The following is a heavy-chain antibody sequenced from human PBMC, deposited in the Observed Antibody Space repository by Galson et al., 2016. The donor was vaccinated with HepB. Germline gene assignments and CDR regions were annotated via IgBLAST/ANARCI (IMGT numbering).Heavy chain of an antibody. D-gene: IGHD3-10*01. CDR1: AGSIRGYF. V-gene: IGHV4-59*01. CDR3: ARFLGSGSRYFDF. Sequence: ETLSLTCTVSAGSIRGYFWSWIRQPPGRGLEWIAYIASSGEINYNPSLKSRVTMSLDTSKNQFSLRLSSVTAADTAVYYCARFLGSGSRYFDFWGQGTLVAVSS. CDR2: IASSGEI. J-gene: IGHJ4*02.